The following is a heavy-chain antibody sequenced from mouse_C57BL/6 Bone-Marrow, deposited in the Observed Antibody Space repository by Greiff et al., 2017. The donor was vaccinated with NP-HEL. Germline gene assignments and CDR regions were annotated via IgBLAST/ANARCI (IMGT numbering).Heavy chain of an antibody. D-gene: IGHD2-2*01. V-gene: IGHV1-50*01. CDR3: ARREGYPPGFAY. J-gene: IGHJ3*01. CDR2: IDPSDSYT. CDR1: GYTFTSYW. Sequence: QVQLQQSGAELVKPGASVKLSCKASGYTFTSYWMQWVKQRPGQGLEWIGEIDPSDSYTNYNQKFKGKATLTVDTSSSTAYMQLSSLTSEDSAVYYCARREGYPPGFAYWGQGTLVTVSA.